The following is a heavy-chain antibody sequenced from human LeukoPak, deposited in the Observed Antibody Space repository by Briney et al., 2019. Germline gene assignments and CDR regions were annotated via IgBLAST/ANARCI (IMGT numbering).Heavy chain of an antibody. D-gene: IGHD3-10*01. J-gene: IGHJ6*02. CDR2: INHSGST. Sequence: SETLSLTCAVYGGSFSGYYWSWIRQPPGKGLEWIGEINHSGSTNYNPSLKSRVTISVDTSKNQFSLKLSSVTAADTAVYYCARPHVGSGTRGYYYYYGMDVWGQGTTVTVSS. CDR1: GGSFSGYY. V-gene: IGHV4-34*01. CDR3: ARPHVGSGTRGYYYYYGMDV.